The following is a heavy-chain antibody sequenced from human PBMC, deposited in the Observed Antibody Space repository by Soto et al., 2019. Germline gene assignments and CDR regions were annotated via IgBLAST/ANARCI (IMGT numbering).Heavy chain of an antibody. CDR2: ISAYNGNT. Sequence: ASVKVSCKASGYTFTSYGISWVRQAPGQGLEWMGWISAYNGNTNYAQKLQGRGTRTTDTSTSTAYMELRSLRSDDTAVYYCAREQLSIYEYIWGSYRYTDFFDYWGQGNLVTFS. V-gene: IGHV1-18*01. D-gene: IGHD3-16*02. CDR3: AREQLSIYEYIWGSYRYTDFFDY. CDR1: GYTFTSYG. J-gene: IGHJ4*02.